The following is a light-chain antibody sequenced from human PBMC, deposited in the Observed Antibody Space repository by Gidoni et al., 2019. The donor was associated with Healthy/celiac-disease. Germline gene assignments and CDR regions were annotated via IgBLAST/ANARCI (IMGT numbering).Light chain of an antibody. CDR3: NSRDSSGYV. V-gene: IGLV3-19*01. CDR2: GKN. J-gene: IGLJ1*01. Sequence: SSELTQDPAVSVALGQTVRITCQGASLRSYYASWYQQKPGQATVLVIYGKNNRPSGIPDRFSGSSSGNTASLTITGAQAEDEADYYCNSRDSSGYVFGTGTKVTVL. CDR1: SLRSYY.